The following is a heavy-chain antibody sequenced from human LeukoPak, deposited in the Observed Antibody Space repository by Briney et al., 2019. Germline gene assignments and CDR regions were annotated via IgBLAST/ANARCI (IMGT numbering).Heavy chain of an antibody. CDR2: IYPGDSDT. D-gene: IGHD3-22*01. CDR1: GYSFTSYW. CDR3: AILFYDSSGYYVWGYFQH. V-gene: IGHV5-51*01. Sequence: GESLKISCKGSGYSFTSYWIGWVRQMPGKGLEWMGIIYPGDSDTRYSPSFQGQDTISADKSISTAYLQWSSLKASDTAMYYCAILFYDSSGYYVWGYFQHWGQGTLVTVSS. J-gene: IGHJ1*01.